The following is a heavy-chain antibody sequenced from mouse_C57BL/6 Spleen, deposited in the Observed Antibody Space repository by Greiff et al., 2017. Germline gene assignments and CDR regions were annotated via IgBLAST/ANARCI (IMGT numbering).Heavy chain of an antibody. D-gene: IGHD2-3*01. Sequence: VQLQQPGTELVKPGASVKLSCKASGYTFTSYWMHWVKQRPGQGLEWIGNINPSNGGTNYNEKFKSKATLTVDKSSSTAYMQLSSLTSEDSAVYYCAREGYYGYYDFDYWGQGTTLTVSS. V-gene: IGHV1-53*01. CDR1: GYTFTSYW. CDR2: INPSNGGT. CDR3: AREGYYGYYDFDY. J-gene: IGHJ2*01.